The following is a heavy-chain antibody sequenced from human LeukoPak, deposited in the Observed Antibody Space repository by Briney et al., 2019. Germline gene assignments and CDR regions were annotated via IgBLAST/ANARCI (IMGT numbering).Heavy chain of an antibody. Sequence: GGSLRLSCAASGFTFSSYSMNWVRQAPGKGLEWVSSISSSSSYIYYADSVKGRFTISRDKAKNSLYLQMNSLRAEDTAVYYCARPGQWASGANAFDIWGQGTMVTVSS. D-gene: IGHD4/OR15-4a*01. CDR2: ISSSSSYI. CDR3: ARPGQWASGANAFDI. CDR1: GFTFSSYS. V-gene: IGHV3-21*01. J-gene: IGHJ3*02.